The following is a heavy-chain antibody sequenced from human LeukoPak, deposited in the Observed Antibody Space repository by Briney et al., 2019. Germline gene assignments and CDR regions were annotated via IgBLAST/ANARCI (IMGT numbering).Heavy chain of an antibody. Sequence: PGGSLRLSCAASGFSFDDYGLTWVRQAPGKGLKWVAVIWHDGSTKYYGDSVKGRFTISRDNSINTLFLQMKSLRAEDTAVYYCMREEGRGEDSGDYWGQGTLVTVSS. V-gene: IGHV3-33*08. CDR3: MREEGRGEDSGDY. CDR2: IWHDGSTK. J-gene: IGHJ4*02. CDR1: GFSFDDYG. D-gene: IGHD3-10*01.